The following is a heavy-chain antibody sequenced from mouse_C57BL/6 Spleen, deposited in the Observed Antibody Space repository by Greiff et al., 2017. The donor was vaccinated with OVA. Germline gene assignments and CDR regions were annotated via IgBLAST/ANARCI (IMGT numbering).Heavy chain of an antibody. V-gene: IGHV5-9-1*02. Sequence: EVQLVESGEGLVKPGGSLKLSCAASGFTFSSYAMSWVRQTPEKRLEWVAYISSGGDYIYYADTVKGRFTISRDNARNTLYLQMSSLKSEDTAMYYCTRGGKIYDGYPYYFDYWGQGTTLTVSS. D-gene: IGHD2-3*01. CDR2: ISSGGDYI. J-gene: IGHJ2*01. CDR1: GFTFSSYA. CDR3: TRGGKIYDGYPYYFDY.